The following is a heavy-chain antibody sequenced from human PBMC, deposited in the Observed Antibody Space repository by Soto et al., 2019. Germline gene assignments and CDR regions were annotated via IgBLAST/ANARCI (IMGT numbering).Heavy chain of an antibody. J-gene: IGHJ5*02. D-gene: IGHD3-3*01. V-gene: IGHV4-4*07. Sequence: SETLSLTCTVSGGSISSYYWSWIRQPAGKGLEWIGRIYTSGRTNYNPSLKSRVTMSVDTSKNPFSLKLSSVTAADTAVYYCARGQRFSDWFDPWGQGTLVTVSS. CDR1: GGSISSYY. CDR2: IYTSGRT. CDR3: ARGQRFSDWFDP.